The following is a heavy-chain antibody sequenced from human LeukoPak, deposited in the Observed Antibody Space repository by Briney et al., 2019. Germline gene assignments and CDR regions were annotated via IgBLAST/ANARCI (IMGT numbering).Heavy chain of an antibody. CDR2: VNSDGSSI. J-gene: IGHJ4*02. CDR1: GFSFSTYE. V-gene: IGHV3-74*01. Sequence: GGSLRLSCAASGFSFSTYEMNWVRLAPGKGLVWVSRVNSDGSSITYADSVKGRFTISRDNAKNTLYLQMNSLRAEDTAVYYCARGDGYYRYWGQGTLVTVSS. D-gene: IGHD5-24*01. CDR3: ARGDGYYRY.